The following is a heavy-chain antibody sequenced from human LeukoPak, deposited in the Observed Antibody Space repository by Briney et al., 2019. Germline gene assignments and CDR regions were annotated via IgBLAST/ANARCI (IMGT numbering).Heavy chain of an antibody. D-gene: IGHD3-22*01. CDR3: AMRMDYYDSSGYDY. V-gene: IGHV3-48*03. CDR2: ISSSGSTI. CDR1: GFTFSSYE. J-gene: IGHJ4*02. Sequence: GGSLRLSCAASGFTFSSYEMNWVRQAPGKGLEWVSYISSSGSTIYYADSVKGRFTISRDNAKNSLYLQMNSLRAEVTAVYYCAMRMDYYDSSGYDYWGQGTLVTVSS.